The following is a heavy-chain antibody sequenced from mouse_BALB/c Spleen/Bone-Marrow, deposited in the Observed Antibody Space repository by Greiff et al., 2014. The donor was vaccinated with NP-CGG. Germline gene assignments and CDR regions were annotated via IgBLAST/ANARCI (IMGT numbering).Heavy chain of an antibody. D-gene: IGHD3-1*01. CDR2: IYPGSGST. CDR3: ARFSQLGLLAY. J-gene: IGHJ3*01. Sequence: QVQLKESGAELVKPGTSVKLSCKASGYNFTSYWINWVKLRPGQGLEWIGDIYPGSGSTNYNEKFKSKATLTVDTSSSTAYMQLSSLASEDSALYYGARFSQLGLLAYWGQGTLVTVSA. V-gene: IGHV1-55*01. CDR1: GYNFTSYW.